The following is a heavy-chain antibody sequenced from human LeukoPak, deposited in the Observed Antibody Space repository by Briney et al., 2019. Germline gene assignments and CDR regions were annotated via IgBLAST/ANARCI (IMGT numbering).Heavy chain of an antibody. V-gene: IGHV3-23*01. CDR2: ISGSGSST. CDR1: GFTFADYA. D-gene: IGHD1-26*01. CDR3: AKDRGGSSWPLFDY. Sequence: PGGSLRLSCTTSGFTFADYAFSWVRQAPGKGLEWVSSISGSGSSTFHADSVRGRFTISRDNSKSTLSLQMNSLRAEDTAVYYCAKDRGGSSWPLFDYWGQGTLVTVSS. J-gene: IGHJ4*02.